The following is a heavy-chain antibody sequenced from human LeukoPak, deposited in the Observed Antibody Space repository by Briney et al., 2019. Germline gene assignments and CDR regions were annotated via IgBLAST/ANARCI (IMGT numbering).Heavy chain of an antibody. J-gene: IGHJ4*02. CDR1: GFTFSDYY. CDR3: ARIDYTLYYFDY. Sequence: GGSLRLSSAASGFTFSDYYMSWIRQAPGKGLEWVSYISSSGSTIYYADSVKGRFTISRDNAKNSLYLQMNSLRAEDTAVYYCARIDYTLYYFDYWGQGTLVTVSS. D-gene: IGHD4-11*01. CDR2: ISSSGSTI. V-gene: IGHV3-11*01.